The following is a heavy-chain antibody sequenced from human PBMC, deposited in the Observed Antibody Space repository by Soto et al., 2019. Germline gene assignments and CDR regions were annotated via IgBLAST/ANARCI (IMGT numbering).Heavy chain of an antibody. CDR3: ARGYQSNYYYYYMDV. Sequence: GASVKVSCKASGGTFSSYAISWVRQAPGQGLEWMGGIIPICGTANYAQKFQGRVTITADESTSTAYMELSSLRSEDTAVYYCARGYQSNYYYYYMDVWGKGTTVTVSS. D-gene: IGHD2-2*01. CDR2: IIPICGTA. V-gene: IGHV1-69*13. CDR1: GGTFSSYA. J-gene: IGHJ6*03.